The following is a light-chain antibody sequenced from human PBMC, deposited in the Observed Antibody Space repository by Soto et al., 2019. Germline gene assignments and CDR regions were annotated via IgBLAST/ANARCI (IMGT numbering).Light chain of an antibody. J-gene: IGKJ4*01. CDR1: QGISKY. V-gene: IGKV1-27*01. CDR3: QKYTNVPT. CDR2: AAS. Sequence: DIQMTQSPSSLSASVGDRVTITCRASQGISKYLAWYQQIPGKVPKLLISAASTLQSGVPSRFSGSGSGTDFTLTISSPQPEDVATYYCQKYTNVPTFGGGTKVEIK.